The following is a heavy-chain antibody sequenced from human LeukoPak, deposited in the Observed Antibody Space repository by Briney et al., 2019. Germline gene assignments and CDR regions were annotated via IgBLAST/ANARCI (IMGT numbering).Heavy chain of an antibody. J-gene: IGHJ5*01. D-gene: IGHD2-8*01. CDR2: IYPGDSDT. CDR3: ARSSGLYARIDS. Sequence: GAPLKISCKGSGYSFPTYWIAWVRQMPGKGLEWMGIIYPGDSDTRYSPSFQGQVTISADKSINTAYLQWRSLKASDTAMYYCARSSGLYARIDSWGQGTLVTVSS. CDR1: GYSFPTYW. V-gene: IGHV5-51*01.